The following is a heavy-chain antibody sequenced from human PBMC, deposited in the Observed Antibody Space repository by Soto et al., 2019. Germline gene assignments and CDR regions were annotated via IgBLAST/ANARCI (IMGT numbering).Heavy chain of an antibody. CDR3: AHFTNYYDSSGYYLYYFEY. D-gene: IGHD3-22*01. CDR2: IFWDDDK. Sequence: SGPTLVNPTQTLTLTCTFSGFSLSTSGVGVGWIRQPPGKALEWLALIFWDDDKRYSPSLKSRITVTKDTSKNEVGLTMTSMDPVDTATYYCAHFTNYYDSSGYYLYYFEYWGQGTPVTVPS. CDR1: GFSLSTSGVG. V-gene: IGHV2-5*02. J-gene: IGHJ4*02.